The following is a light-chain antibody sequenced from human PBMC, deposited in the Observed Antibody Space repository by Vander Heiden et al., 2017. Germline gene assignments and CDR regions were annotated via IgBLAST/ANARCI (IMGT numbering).Light chain of an antibody. CDR2: STI. J-gene: IGLJ2*01. V-gene: IGLV7-43*01. CDR3: LLYFGGASV. CDR1: TGAVTSASY. Sequence: QTVATQQPSLTVSQGGTVTLTCASSTGAVTSASYPHCAQQKPGQAPRALIYSTINKHSWTPARFSGSLLRGKAALTLSGVQPEDEGEYYCLLYFGGASVFGGGTKLTVL.